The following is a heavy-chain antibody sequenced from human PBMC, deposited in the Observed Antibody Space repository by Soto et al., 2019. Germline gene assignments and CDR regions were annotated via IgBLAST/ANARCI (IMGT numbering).Heavy chain of an antibody. CDR3: ASYRGALYFES. CDR2: VFYGGT. CDR1: GRSMSSHY. J-gene: IGHJ4*02. V-gene: IGHV4-59*11. Sequence: SLTCSVSGRSMSSHYWSWIRQSPDKGLEWLGYVFYGGTDYNPSLGGRVSMSVETSKSQFSLKLTSVTVADTAVYYCASYRGALYFESWGPGILVTVSS. D-gene: IGHD3-16*01.